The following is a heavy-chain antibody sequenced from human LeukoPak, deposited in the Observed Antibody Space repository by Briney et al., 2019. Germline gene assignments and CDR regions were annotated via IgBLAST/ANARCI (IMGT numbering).Heavy chain of an antibody. CDR2: ISGSGGST. V-gene: IGHV3-23*01. D-gene: IGHD5-12*01. CDR3: ARVGGYSGYGRIDY. J-gene: IGHJ4*02. CDR1: GFTFSSYA. Sequence: GGSLRLSCAASGFTFSSYAMSWVRQAPGKGLEWVSAISGSGGSTYYADSVKGRFTISRDNSKNTLYLQMNSLRAEDTAVYYCARVGGYSGYGRIDYWGQGTLVTVSS.